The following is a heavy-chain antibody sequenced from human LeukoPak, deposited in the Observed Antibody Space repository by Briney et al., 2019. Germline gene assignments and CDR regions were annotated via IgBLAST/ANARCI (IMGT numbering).Heavy chain of an antibody. CDR2: INHSGST. V-gene: IGHV4-34*01. CDR3: ARRDRDYVWGSYRFDP. CDR1: GGSFSGYY. D-gene: IGHD3-16*02. J-gene: IGHJ5*02. Sequence: PSETLSLTCAVYGGSFSGYYWSWIRQPPGKGLEWIGEINHSGSTNYNPSLKSRVTISVDTSKNQFSLKLSSVTAADTAVYYCARRDRDYVWGSYRFDPWGQGTLVTVSS.